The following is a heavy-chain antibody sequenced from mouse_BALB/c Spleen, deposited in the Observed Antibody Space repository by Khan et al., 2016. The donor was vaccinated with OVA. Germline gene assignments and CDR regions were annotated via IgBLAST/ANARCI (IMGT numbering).Heavy chain of an antibody. CDR3: TRQRVYYGRNPYGEE. V-gene: IGHV5-6-4*01. CDR2: ISSGGSYT. J-gene: IGHJ2*01. D-gene: IGHD1-1*01. CDR1: GFSFSSYS. Sequence: EVQLVESGGGLVRPGGSLKLSCAASGFSFSSYSMSWVRQTPEKRLEWVATISSGGSYTYYPDSVKGRFTISRDNAKNTLYLQMSSRKSEETDMYEGTRQRVYYGRNPYGEEWGKGTTRTGSS.